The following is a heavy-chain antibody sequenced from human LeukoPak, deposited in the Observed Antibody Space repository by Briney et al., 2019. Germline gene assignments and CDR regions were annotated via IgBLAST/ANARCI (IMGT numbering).Heavy chain of an antibody. CDR2: VYYTGSS. D-gene: IGHD6-19*01. V-gene: IGHV4-59*02. Sequence: PSETLSLTCSVSGGSVRNYYWNWIRQPPGKGLERIGYVYYTGSSNSDPSLKSRVTMFVDTSKNQLSLRLSSVSALDTAVYYCARGAYASAWYAFDIWGPGTGVSVTS. CDR3: ARGAYASAWYAFDI. CDR1: GGSVRNYY. J-gene: IGHJ3*02.